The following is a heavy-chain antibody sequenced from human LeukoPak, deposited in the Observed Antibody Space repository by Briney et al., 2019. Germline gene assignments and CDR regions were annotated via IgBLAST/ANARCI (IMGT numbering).Heavy chain of an antibody. D-gene: IGHD6-6*01. CDR2: IYYSGST. Sequence: SETLSLTCTVSGGSISSSSYYWGWMRQPPGKGLEWIGSIYYSGSTYYSPSLKSRVTISVDTSKNQFSLKLSSVTAADTAVYYCARSIATYGPTHNWFGPWGQGILVTVSS. CDR3: ARSIATYGPTHNWFGP. V-gene: IGHV4-39*01. CDR1: GGSISSSSYY. J-gene: IGHJ5*02.